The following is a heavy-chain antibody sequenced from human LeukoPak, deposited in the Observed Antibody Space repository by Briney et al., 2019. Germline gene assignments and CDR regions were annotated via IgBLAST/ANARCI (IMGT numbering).Heavy chain of an antibody. CDR3: ARDLTAVVPPSGITY. CDR2: INSNSGGT. V-gene: IGHV1-2*02. Sequence: GASVTVSCKASGYTFTGYYMHWVRQAPGQGLEWMGWINSNSGGTNYAQKFQGRVTMTRDTSISTAYMELSRLRSDDTAVYYCARDLTAVVPPSGITYWGQGTLVTVSS. CDR1: GYTFTGYY. J-gene: IGHJ4*02. D-gene: IGHD4-23*01.